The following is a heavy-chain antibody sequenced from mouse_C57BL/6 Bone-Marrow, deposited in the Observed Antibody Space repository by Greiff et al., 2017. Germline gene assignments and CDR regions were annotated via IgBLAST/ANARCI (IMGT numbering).Heavy chain of an antibody. D-gene: IGHD1-1*01. Sequence: VQLQQSDAELVKPGASVKISCKASGYTFTDYSIHWMKQRPGQGLEWIGYIYPSDGSTKYNEKFKGKATLTADKSSSTAYMQLNSLTSEDSAVYFCARSGCDHGSSPFAYWGEGTLVTVSA. CDR1: GYTFTDYS. V-gene: IGHV1-78*01. CDR3: ARSGCDHGSSPFAY. CDR2: IYPSDGST. J-gene: IGHJ3*01.